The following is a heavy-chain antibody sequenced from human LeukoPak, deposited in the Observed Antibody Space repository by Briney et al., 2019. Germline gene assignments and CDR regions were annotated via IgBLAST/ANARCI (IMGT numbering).Heavy chain of an antibody. CDR1: GGSISSSSYY. CDR3: ARRGFSTYYYDSSGYYWDY. Sequence: RSSETLSLTCTVSGGSISSSSYYWGWIRQPPGKGLEWIGSIYYSGSTYYNPSLKSRVTISVDTSKNQFSLKMSSVTAADTAVYYCARRGFSTYYYDSSGYYWDYWGQGTLVTVSS. CDR2: IYYSGST. V-gene: IGHV4-39*01. D-gene: IGHD3-22*01. J-gene: IGHJ4*02.